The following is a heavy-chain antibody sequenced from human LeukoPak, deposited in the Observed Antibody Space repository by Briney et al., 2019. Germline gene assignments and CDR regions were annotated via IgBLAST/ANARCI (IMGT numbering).Heavy chain of an antibody. CDR1: GGSISSGGYY. CDR3: ARDYCSGSSCYSAWFDP. CDR2: IYYSGST. Sequence: SSQTLSLTCTVSGGSISSGGYYWSWIRQHPGKGLEWIGYIYYSGSTNYNPSLKRRVTISVDTSKNQFSLKLSSVTAADTAVYYCARDYCSGSSCYSAWFDPWGQGTLVTVSS. D-gene: IGHD2-15*01. V-gene: IGHV4-31*03. J-gene: IGHJ5*02.